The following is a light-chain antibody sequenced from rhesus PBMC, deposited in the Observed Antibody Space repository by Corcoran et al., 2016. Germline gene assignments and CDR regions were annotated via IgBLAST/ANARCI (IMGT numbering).Light chain of an antibody. CDR1: QSLLHSNGNTY. Sequence: DIMMTQTPLSLPVTPGEPASISCRSSQSLLHSNGNTYLFWYLQKPGQSPQLLIYLGSNRASGVPDRCSGSGSGTDFTLKISRVEAEDVGIYYCFQDIQIPLTFGGGTKVEIK. J-gene: IGKJ4*01. CDR3: FQDIQIPLT. CDR2: LGS. V-gene: IGKV2-78*01.